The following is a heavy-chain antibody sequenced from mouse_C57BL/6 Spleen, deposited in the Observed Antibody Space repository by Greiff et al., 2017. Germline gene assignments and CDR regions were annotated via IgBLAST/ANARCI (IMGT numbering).Heavy chain of an antibody. CDR1: GYTFTSYG. CDR2: IYPRSGNT. Sequence: QVQLKESGAELARPGASVKLSCKASGYTFTSYGISWVKQRTGQGLEWIGEIYPRSGNTYSNEKFKGKATLTADKSSSTAYMELRSLTSEDSAVYFCARLDDGYYFDVWGTGTTVTVSS. CDR3: ARLDDGYYFDV. D-gene: IGHD2-3*01. J-gene: IGHJ1*03. V-gene: IGHV1-81*01.